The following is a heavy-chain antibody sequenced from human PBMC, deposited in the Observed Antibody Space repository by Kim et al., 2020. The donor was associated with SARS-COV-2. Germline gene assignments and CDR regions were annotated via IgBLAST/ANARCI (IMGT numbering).Heavy chain of an antibody. Sequence: PSFHSTVTISADKSISTAYLQWSSLKASDTAMYYCARSRSGWYLDAFDIWGQGTMVTVSS. V-gene: IGHV5-51*01. CDR3: ARSRSGWYLDAFDI. D-gene: IGHD6-19*01. J-gene: IGHJ3*02.